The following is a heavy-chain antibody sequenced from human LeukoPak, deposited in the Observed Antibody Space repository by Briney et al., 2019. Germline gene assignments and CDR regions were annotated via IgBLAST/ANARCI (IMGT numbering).Heavy chain of an antibody. Sequence: GGSLRLSCEASGFTFGSFAMYWVRQAPGKGLDWITGIFGSGGSPHYADSVKGRFTISRDNSKNTVYLQINSLRAEDTAGYYWGKTTAGYSSGQKPAWPVDYWGQGTLVTVSS. D-gene: IGHD5-18*01. J-gene: IGHJ4*02. CDR2: IFGSGGSP. CDR1: GFTFGSFA. CDR3: GKTTAGYSSGQKPAWPVDY. V-gene: IGHV3-23*01.